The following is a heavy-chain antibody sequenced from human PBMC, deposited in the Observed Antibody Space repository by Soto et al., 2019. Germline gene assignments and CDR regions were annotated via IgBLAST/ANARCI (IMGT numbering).Heavy chain of an antibody. Sequence: QVQLVESGGGVVQPGRSLRLSCAASGFTFSSYGMHWVRQAPGKGLEWVAVISYDGSNKYYADSVTGRFTISRDNSKNTLYLQMNSLRAEDTAVYYCANARGGTYYYGMDVWGQGTTVTVSS. CDR2: ISYDGSNK. V-gene: IGHV3-30*18. CDR1: GFTFSSYG. CDR3: ANARGGTYYYGMDV. J-gene: IGHJ6*02. D-gene: IGHD3-16*01.